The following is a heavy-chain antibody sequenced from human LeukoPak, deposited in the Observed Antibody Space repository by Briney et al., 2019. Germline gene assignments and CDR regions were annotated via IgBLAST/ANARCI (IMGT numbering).Heavy chain of an antibody. D-gene: IGHD5-18*01. CDR1: GYTFTSYG. CDR2: INPSGGST. V-gene: IGHV1-46*01. Sequence: ASVKVSCKASGYTFTSYGISWVRQAPGQGLEWMGIINPSGGSTSYAQKFQGRVTMTRDTSTSTVYMELSSLRSEDTAVYYCARAPTTVYSYGCIDYWGQGTLVTVSS. CDR3: ARAPTTVYSYGCIDY. J-gene: IGHJ4*02.